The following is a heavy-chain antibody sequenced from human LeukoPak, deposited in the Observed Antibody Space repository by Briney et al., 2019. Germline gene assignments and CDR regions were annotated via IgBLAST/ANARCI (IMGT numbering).Heavy chain of an antibody. V-gene: IGHV4-31*03. J-gene: IGHJ4*02. CDR3: ARGEPTVTTDY. CDR2: IYYSGST. Sequence: SETLSLTCTVPGGSISSGGYYWSWIRQHPGKGLEWIGYIYYSGSTYYNPSLKSRVTISVDTSKNQFSLKLSSVAAADTAVYYCARGEPTVTTDYWGQGTLVTVSS. CDR1: GGSISSGGYY. D-gene: IGHD4-17*01.